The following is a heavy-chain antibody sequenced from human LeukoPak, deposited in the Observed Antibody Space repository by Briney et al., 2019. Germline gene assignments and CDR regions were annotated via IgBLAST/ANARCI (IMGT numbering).Heavy chain of an antibody. V-gene: IGHV1-69*01. CDR1: GGTFSSQP. CDR2: IIPILGIA. CDR3: TGGGETDSDWFDP. J-gene: IGHJ5*02. D-gene: IGHD3-10*01. Sequence: ASVKVSCKASGGTFSSQPISWVRQAPGQGLEWMGGIIPILGIADYAQKFQGRVTITADESTTTAYMELSSLRSDDTAVYYCTGGGETDSDWFDPWGQGTLVTVSS.